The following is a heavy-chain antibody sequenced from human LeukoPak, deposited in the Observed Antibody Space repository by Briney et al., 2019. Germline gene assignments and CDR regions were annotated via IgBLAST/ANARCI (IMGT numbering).Heavy chain of an antibody. CDR3: AREQMTTVTTGYFDY. Sequence: GGSLRLSCAASGFTFSSYWMSWVRQAPGKGLEWVANIKQDGSERYYVDSVKGPFTISRDNSKNTLYLQMNSLRAEDTAVYYCAREQMTTVTTGYFDYWGQGTLVTVSS. V-gene: IGHV3-7*01. CDR2: IKQDGSER. J-gene: IGHJ4*02. CDR1: GFTFSSYW. D-gene: IGHD4-17*01.